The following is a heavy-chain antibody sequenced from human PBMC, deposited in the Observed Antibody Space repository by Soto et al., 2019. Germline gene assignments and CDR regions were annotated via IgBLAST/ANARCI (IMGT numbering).Heavy chain of an antibody. D-gene: IGHD3-22*01. CDR2: INQDGSEK. V-gene: IGHV3-7*01. Sequence: EVRLVESGGGLVQPGGSLTLSCAASGFTFSSYWMTWVRQALGKGLEWVANINQDGSEKYYMDSMKGRFTISRDNAKNSLLLQLNSLRAEDTAVYYCARDRGRPDLRDTHYYDSSDLDYGMDVWGQGTTVTVSS. J-gene: IGHJ6*02. CDR1: GFTFSSYW. CDR3: ARDRGRPDLRDTHYYDSSDLDYGMDV.